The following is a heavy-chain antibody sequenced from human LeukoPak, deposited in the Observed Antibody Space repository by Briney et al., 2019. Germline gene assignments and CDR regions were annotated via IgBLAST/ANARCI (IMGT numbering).Heavy chain of an antibody. CDR3: AKVETAAAATLRGFDY. Sequence: GGSLRLSCAASGFTFSTYAMTWVRQAPGKGLQWVSAITGSGSGTYYADSVKGRFTISRDNSKNTLYLQMNSLRAEDTAVYYCAKVETAAAATLRGFDYWGQGTLVTVSS. V-gene: IGHV3-23*01. D-gene: IGHD6-13*01. CDR2: ITGSGSGT. CDR1: GFTFSTYA. J-gene: IGHJ4*02.